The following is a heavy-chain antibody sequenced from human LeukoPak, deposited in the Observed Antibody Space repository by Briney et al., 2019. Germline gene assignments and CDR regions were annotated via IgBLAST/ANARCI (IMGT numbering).Heavy chain of an antibody. Sequence: SETLSFTCTVSGGSISSYYWSWIRQPPGKGLEWIGYIYYSGSTNYNPSLKSRVTISVDTSKNQFSLKLSPVTAADTAVYYCARLHDGYRYGADYWGQGTLVTAS. CDR2: IYYSGST. CDR1: GGSISSYY. V-gene: IGHV4-59*08. D-gene: IGHD5-18*01. CDR3: ARLHDGYRYGADY. J-gene: IGHJ4*02.